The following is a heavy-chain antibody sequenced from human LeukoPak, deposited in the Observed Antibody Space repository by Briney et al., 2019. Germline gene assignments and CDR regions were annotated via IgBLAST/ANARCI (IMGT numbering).Heavy chain of an antibody. J-gene: IGHJ5*02. CDR1: GGSFSGYY. D-gene: IGHD6-13*01. CDR3: ARGASIAAAGTLNWFDP. V-gene: IGHV4-34*01. Sequence: SETLSLTCAVYGGSFSGYYWSWIRQPPGKGLEWIREINHSGSTNYNPSLKSRVTISVDTSKNQFPLKLSSVTAADTAVYYCARGASIAAAGTLNWFDPWGQGTLVTVSS. CDR2: INHSGST.